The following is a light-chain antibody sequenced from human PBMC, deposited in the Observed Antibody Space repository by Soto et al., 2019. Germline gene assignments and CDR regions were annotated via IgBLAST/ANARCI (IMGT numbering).Light chain of an antibody. CDR1: SSNIGGNT. CDR3: AAWDDSLNGSYV. V-gene: IGLV1-44*01. Sequence: QSVLTQPPSASGTPGQRVTISCSGSSSNIGGNTVTWYQQLPGAAPKLLIYSNNQRPSGVPDRFSGSKSGTSASLAISGLQSEDEADYYCAAWDDSLNGSYVFGTGTKDTDL. CDR2: SNN. J-gene: IGLJ1*01.